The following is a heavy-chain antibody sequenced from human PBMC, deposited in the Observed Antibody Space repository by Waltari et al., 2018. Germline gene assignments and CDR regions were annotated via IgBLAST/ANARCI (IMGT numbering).Heavy chain of an antibody. CDR3: ARVNFHYDSSGYYYFDY. CDR1: GGTFSSYA. V-gene: IGHV1-69*01. J-gene: IGHJ4*02. D-gene: IGHD3-22*01. CDR2: ISPIFGTA. Sequence: QVQLVQSGAEVKKPGSSVKVSCKASGGTFSSYAISWVRQAPGQGLEWMGGISPIFGTANYAQKFQGRVTITADESTSTAYMELSSLRSEDTAVYYCARVNFHYDSSGYYYFDYWGQGTLVIVSS.